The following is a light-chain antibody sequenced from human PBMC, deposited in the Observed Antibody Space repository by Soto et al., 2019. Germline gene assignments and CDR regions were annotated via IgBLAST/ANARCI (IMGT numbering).Light chain of an antibody. CDR2: AAS. J-gene: IGKJ5*01. CDR3: QQHHHWPPIT. V-gene: IGKV1-17*01. CDR1: QGIGNA. Sequence: IQMTHSPCSLSACVVDRVTISPPASQGIGNALVWYQQKPGEAPKLLIYAASTLYGGVPSRISGSGSGTEFTLTISSRQSEDFAVYYCQQHHHWPPITFGQGTQLEIK.